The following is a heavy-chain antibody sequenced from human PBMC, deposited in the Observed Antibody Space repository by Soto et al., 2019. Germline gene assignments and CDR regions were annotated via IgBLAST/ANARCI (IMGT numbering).Heavy chain of an antibody. D-gene: IGHD3-22*01. CDR1: GFSLSTSGVG. Sequence: QITLKESGPTLVKPTQTLTLTRTFSGFSLSTSGVGVGWIRPPPGKALEWLALIYWDDDKRYSPSLKSRRTITKDTSKHQVVLRMTNMDTVDTAKYSCAHSPTVLLREYWYVHLWGRGTLVPGSS. CDR2: IYWDDDK. V-gene: IGHV2-5*02. J-gene: IGHJ2*01. CDR3: AHSPTVLLREYWYVHL.